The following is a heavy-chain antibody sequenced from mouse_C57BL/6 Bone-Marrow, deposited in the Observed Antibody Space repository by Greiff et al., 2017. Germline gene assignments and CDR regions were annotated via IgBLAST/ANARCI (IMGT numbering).Heavy chain of an antibody. CDR2: INPNNGGT. V-gene: IGHV1-26*01. Sequence: EVQLQQSGPELVKPGASVKISCKASGYTFTDYYMNWVKQSHGKSLEWIGDINPNNGGTSYNQKFKGKATLTVDKSSSTAYMELRSLTSEDSAVYYCARPSVYYDYGDVWGTGTTVTVSS. D-gene: IGHD2-4*01. CDR1: GYTFTDYY. J-gene: IGHJ1*03. CDR3: ARPSVYYDYGDV.